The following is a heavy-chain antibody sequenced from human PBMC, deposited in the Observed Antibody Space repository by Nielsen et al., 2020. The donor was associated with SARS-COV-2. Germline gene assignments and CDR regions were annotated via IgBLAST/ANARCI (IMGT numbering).Heavy chain of an antibody. CDR2: IYYSEST. CDR1: GGSISSSSYY. CDR3: ARADGDYGYYYYGMDV. J-gene: IGHJ6*02. D-gene: IGHD4-17*01. V-gene: IGHV4-39*02. Sequence: GSLRLSCTVSGGSISSSSYYWGWLRQPPGKGLEWIGSIYYSESTYYNPSIQRRVTISVDTSKNHFSLKLSSVTAADTAVYYCARADGDYGYYYYGMDVWGQGTTVTVSS.